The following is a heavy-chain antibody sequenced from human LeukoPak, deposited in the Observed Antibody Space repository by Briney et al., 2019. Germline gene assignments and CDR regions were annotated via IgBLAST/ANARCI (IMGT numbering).Heavy chain of an antibody. CDR1: GYTFTGYY. Sequence: GASVKVSCKASGYTFTGYYMHWVRQAPGQGLEWMGWINPNSGGTNYAQKFQGRVTMTRDTSISTAYMELSRLRSDDPAVYYCAXXXXXXSGSYDYYYMDVWGKGTTVTVSS. D-gene: IGHD3-10*01. CDR2: INPNSGGT. J-gene: IGHJ6*03. CDR3: AXXXXXXSGSYDYYYMDV. V-gene: IGHV1-2*02.